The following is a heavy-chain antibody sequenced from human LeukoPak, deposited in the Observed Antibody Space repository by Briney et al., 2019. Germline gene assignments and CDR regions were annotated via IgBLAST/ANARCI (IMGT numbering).Heavy chain of an antibody. J-gene: IGHJ6*03. CDR2: INHSGST. D-gene: IGHD6-13*01. CDR1: GGSFSGYY. V-gene: IGHV4-34*01. Sequence: SETLSLTCAVYGGSFSGYYWSWIRQPPGKGLEWIGEINHSGSTYYNPSLKSRVTISVDTSKNQFSLKLSSVTAADTAVYFCARGSSSWMDYYMDVWGKGTTATVSS. CDR3: ARGSSSWMDYYMDV.